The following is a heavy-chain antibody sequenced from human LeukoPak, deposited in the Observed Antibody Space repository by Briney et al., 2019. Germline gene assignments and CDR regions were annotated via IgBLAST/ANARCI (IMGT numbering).Heavy chain of an antibody. V-gene: IGHV1-18*01. CDR3: ARWVYGDPRVAFDY. CDR2: ISAYNGNT. J-gene: IGHJ4*02. Sequence: GASVKVSCKASGYTFTSYGISWVRQAPGQGLEWMGWISAYNGNTNYAQKLQGRVTTTTDTSTSTAYMGLRSLRSDDTAVYYCARWVYGDPRVAFDYWGQGTLVTVSS. CDR1: GYTFTSYG. D-gene: IGHD4-17*01.